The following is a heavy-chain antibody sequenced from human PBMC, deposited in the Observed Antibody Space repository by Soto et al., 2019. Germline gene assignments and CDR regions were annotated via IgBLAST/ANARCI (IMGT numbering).Heavy chain of an antibody. CDR3: ARGRYDFWSGYRILNWFDP. J-gene: IGHJ5*02. Sequence: PGGSLRLSCAASGFTFSSYSMNWVRQAPGKGLEWVSSISSSSSYIYYADSVKGRFTISRDNAKNSLYLQMNSLRAEDTAVYYCARGRYDFWSGYRILNWFDPWGQGTLVTVSS. CDR2: ISSSSSYI. CDR1: GFTFSSYS. D-gene: IGHD3-3*01. V-gene: IGHV3-21*01.